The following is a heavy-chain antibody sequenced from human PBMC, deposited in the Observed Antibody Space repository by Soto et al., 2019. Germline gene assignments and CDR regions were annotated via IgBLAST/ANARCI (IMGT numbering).Heavy chain of an antibody. D-gene: IGHD2-21*01. CDR2: IYYTGIT. CDR1: GGSVSGVDYF. V-gene: IGHV4-30-4*01. Sequence: LSLTCTVSGGSVSGVDYFWSWIRQSPGKGLEWIGYIYYTGITHLNPSLKSRLTMAVDTSKNEFSLKLTSVSAADTAVYFCAREERKGIISWFDPWGQGTPVT. J-gene: IGHJ5*02. CDR3: AREERKGIISWFDP.